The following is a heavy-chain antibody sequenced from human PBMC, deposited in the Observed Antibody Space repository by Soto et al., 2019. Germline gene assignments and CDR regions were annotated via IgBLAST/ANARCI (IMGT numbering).Heavy chain of an antibody. D-gene: IGHD5-12*01. Sequence: GGSLRLSCAASGFTFSSYSMNWVRQAPGKGLEWVSYISSSSSTIYYADSVKGRFTISRDNAKNSLYLQMNSLRDEDTAVYDCARQRAPMSLWGGYDGLFDYWGQGTLVTVSS. CDR3: ARQRAPMSLWGGYDGLFDY. CDR2: ISSSSSTI. J-gene: IGHJ4*02. CDR1: GFTFSSYS. V-gene: IGHV3-48*02.